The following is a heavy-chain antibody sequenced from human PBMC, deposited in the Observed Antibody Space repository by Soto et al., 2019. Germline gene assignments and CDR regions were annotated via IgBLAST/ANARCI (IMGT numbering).Heavy chain of an antibody. CDR3: ARSVWGYCSSTSCQTYYYYGMDV. D-gene: IGHD2-2*01. V-gene: IGHV5-51*01. J-gene: IGHJ6*02. Sequence: GEPLKVSCRVSGYSFTSYWIGWIRQMPGKGLEWMGIIYPGDSDTRYSPSFQGQVTISADKSINTAYLQWSSLKASDTAMYYCARSVWGYCSSTSCQTYYYYGMDVWGQGTTVTVSS. CDR2: IYPGDSDT. CDR1: GYSFTSYW.